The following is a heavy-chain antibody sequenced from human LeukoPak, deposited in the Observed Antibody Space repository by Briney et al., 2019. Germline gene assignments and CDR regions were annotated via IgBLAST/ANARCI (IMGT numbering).Heavy chain of an antibody. CDR3: ARVSSGGDCYSCYYYYMDV. V-gene: IGHV4-31*03. Sequence: SQTLSLTCTASGGSISSGGYYWSWIRQHPGKGLEWIGYIYYSGSTYYNPSLKSRVTISVDTSKNQFSLKLSSVTAADTAVYYCARVSSGGDCYSCYYYYMDVWGKGTTVTVSS. CDR2: IYYSGST. D-gene: IGHD2-21*02. J-gene: IGHJ6*03. CDR1: GGSISSGGYY.